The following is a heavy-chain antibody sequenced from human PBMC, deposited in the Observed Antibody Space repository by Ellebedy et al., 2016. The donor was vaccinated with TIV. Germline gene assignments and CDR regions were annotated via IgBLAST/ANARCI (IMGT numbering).Heavy chain of an antibody. CDR1: GGSISSSSYY. CDR3: ARHTLWFGSQED. Sequence: GSLRLSCTVSGGSISSSSYYWGWIRQPPGKGLEWIGSIYYSGSTYYNPSLKSRVTISVDTSKNQFSLKLSSVTAADTALYYCARHTLWFGSQEDWGQGTLVTVSS. D-gene: IGHD3-10*01. J-gene: IGHJ4*02. CDR2: IYYSGST. V-gene: IGHV4-39*01.